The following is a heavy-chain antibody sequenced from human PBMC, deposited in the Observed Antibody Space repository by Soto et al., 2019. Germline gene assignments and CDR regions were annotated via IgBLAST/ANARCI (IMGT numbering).Heavy chain of an antibody. D-gene: IGHD6-19*01. Sequence: QVQLVESGGGLVKPGGSLRLSCAASGFTFSDYYMSWIRQAPGKGLEWVSYISSSSSYTNYADSVKGRFTISRDSAXNXXYLQMNSLRAEDTAVYYCARARGEQWLVSGGYVDLWGRGTLVTVSS. CDR2: ISSSSSYT. CDR3: ARARGEQWLVSGGYVDL. CDR1: GFTFSDYY. J-gene: IGHJ2*01. V-gene: IGHV3-11*05.